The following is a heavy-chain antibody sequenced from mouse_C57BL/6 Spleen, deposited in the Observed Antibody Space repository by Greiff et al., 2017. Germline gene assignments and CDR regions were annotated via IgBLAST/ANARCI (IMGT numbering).Heavy chain of an antibody. J-gene: IGHJ1*03. V-gene: IGHV1-80*01. Sequence: VQLQQSGAELVKPGASVKISCKASGYAFSSYWMNWVKQRPGKGLEWIGQIYPGDGDTNYNGKFKGKATLTADKSSSTAYMRLSSLTSEDSAVYFCAREKDYGNYRYFDVWGTGTTVTVSS. CDR1: GYAFSSYW. CDR3: AREKDYGNYRYFDV. D-gene: IGHD2-1*01. CDR2: IYPGDGDT.